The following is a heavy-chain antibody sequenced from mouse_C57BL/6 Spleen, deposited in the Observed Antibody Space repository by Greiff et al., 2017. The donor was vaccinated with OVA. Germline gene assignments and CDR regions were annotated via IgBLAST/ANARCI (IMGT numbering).Heavy chain of an antibody. CDR1: GYAFSSSW. Sequence: VQLQQSGPELVKPGASVKISCKASGYAFSSSWMNWVKQRPGKGLEWIGRIYPGDGDTNYNGKFKGKATLTADKSSSTAYMQLSSLTTEDSAVYFCARKGAYWGQGTLGTVSA. CDR2: IYPGDGDT. J-gene: IGHJ3*01. V-gene: IGHV1-82*01. CDR3: ARKGAY.